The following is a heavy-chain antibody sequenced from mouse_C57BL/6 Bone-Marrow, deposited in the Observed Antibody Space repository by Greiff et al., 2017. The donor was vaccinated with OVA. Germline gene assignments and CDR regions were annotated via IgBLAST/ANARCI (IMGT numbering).Heavy chain of an antibody. CDR2: INPGSGGT. CDR3: AGTDQPGFAY. V-gene: IGHV1-54*01. CDR1: GYAFPNYL. J-gene: IGHJ3*01. Sequence: VQLQQSGAELVRPGTSVKVSCKASGYAFPNYLIEWVKQRPGQGLEWIGVINPGSGGTNYHEKFKGKATLTADKASSTAYLQISSLPSEDSAVYFCAGTDQPGFAYWGQGTLVTVSA.